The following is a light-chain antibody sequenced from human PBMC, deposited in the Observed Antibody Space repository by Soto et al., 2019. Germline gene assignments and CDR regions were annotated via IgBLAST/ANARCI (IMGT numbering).Light chain of an antibody. V-gene: IGKV1-5*03. CDR1: QSLNDW. CDR2: KVS. J-gene: IGKJ1*01. CDR3: QQYNGYSWA. Sequence: DIQMTQSPSTLSASVGDRVTITCRASQSLNDWLAWFQQKPGKAPNLLIYKVSNLESGVPSRFSSSGSGTEFTLTISSLQPDDFATYYCQQYNGYSWAFGQGTKVEIK.